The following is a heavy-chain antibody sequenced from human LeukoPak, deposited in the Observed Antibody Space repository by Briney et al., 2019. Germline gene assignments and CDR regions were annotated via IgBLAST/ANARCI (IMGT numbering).Heavy chain of an antibody. CDR2: INHSGST. V-gene: IGHV4-34*01. J-gene: IGHJ6*03. D-gene: IGHD6-13*01. CDR3: ARGGSYSRGYYYYYMDV. CDR1: GGSFSGYY. Sequence: SETLSLTCAVYGGSFSGYYWSWIRQPPGKGLEWIGEINHSGSTNYNPSLQSRVTISVDTSKNQFSQTLSSVTAADTAVYYCARGGSYSRGYYYYYMDVWGKGTTVTVSS.